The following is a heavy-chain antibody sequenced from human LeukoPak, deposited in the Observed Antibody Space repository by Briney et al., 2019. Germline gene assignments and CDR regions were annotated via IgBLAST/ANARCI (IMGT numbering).Heavy chain of an antibody. Sequence: GESLKISCKGLGYDFSTYWNAWVRQRPGKGLEWMGITHPGGSETRYDPSFQGQVTISVDRSTNTAYLQWSSPRASDTAMYYCARASRDGYNQNFDHWGQGTLVTVSS. V-gene: IGHV5-51*01. D-gene: IGHD5-24*01. CDR2: THPGGSET. CDR3: ARASRDGYNQNFDH. CDR1: GYDFSTYW. J-gene: IGHJ4*02.